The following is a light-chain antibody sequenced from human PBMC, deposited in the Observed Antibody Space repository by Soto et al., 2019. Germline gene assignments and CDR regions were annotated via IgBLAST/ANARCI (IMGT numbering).Light chain of an antibody. V-gene: IGLV1-36*01. J-gene: IGLJ1*01. CDR3: AAWDDSLNAYV. CDR1: SSNIGHSA. Sequence: QSVLTQPPSVSEAPRQRVTISCSGSSSNIGHSAVNWYQQVPGKAPKLLIYYDDLKPSGVSARFSGSKSDTSASLAISGLQSEDEADYYCAAWDDSLNAYVFGTGTKVTVL. CDR2: YDD.